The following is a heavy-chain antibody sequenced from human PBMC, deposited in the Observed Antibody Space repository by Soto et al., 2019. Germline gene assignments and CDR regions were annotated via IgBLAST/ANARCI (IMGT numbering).Heavy chain of an antibody. D-gene: IGHD3-22*01. CDR1: GGSLSSSAYS. CDR2: IYQSGST. Sequence: PSLTCAASGGSLSSSAYSWSWIRQPPGKGLEWIGFIYQSGSTYYNPSLKSRVTMSLDRPKNQFSLKLSSVTAADTAVYYCARELLFYDSDGFSWDDAFDIWGQGTMVTVSS. CDR3: ARELLFYDSDGFSWDDAFDI. J-gene: IGHJ3*02. V-gene: IGHV4-30-2*01.